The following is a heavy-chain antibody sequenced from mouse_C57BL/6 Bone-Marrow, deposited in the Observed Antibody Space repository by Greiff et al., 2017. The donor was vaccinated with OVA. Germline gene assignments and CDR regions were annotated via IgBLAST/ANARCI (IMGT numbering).Heavy chain of an antibody. J-gene: IGHJ1*03. CDR3: ANLLAYWYFDV. D-gene: IGHD2-1*01. CDR2: ISDGGSYT. V-gene: IGHV5-4*01. CDR1: GFTFSSYA. Sequence: EVQLVESGGGLVKPGGSLKLSCAASGFTFSSYAMSWVRQTPEKRLEWVATISDGGSYTYYPDNVKGRFTISRDNAKNNLYLQMSHLKSEDTAMYYCANLLAYWYFDVWGTGTTVTVSS.